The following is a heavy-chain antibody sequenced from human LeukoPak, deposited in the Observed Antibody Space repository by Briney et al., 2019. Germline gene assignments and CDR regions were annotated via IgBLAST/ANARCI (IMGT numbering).Heavy chain of an antibody. CDR2: IPTSGST. CDR1: GGSISSYY. CDR3: ARDQPWTNGFDI. D-gene: IGHD3/OR15-3a*01. Sequence: SETLSLTCTVSGGSISSYYWTWIRQPAGKGLEWIGRIPTSGSTNYNPSLKSRVTMSVDTSKNQFTLQLNSVTPEDTALYYCARDQPWTNGFDIWGQGTMVTVSS. V-gene: IGHV4-4*07. J-gene: IGHJ3*02.